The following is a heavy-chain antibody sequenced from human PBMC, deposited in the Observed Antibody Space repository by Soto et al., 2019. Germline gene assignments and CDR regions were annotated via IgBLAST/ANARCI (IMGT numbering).Heavy chain of an antibody. CDR2: INTGNGNT. D-gene: IGHD5-12*01. CDR1: GITSTTYA. Sequence: ASVKVYCKASGITSTTYAIHWVRHAPGHGLEWMDWINTGNGNTRYSQRFLGRVSLTTDTSTSTASMDLSSLTSEDTAVYYWARGICGYVTWDQGTLVTVSS. J-gene: IGHJ5*02. CDR3: ARGICGYVT. V-gene: IGHV1-3*04.